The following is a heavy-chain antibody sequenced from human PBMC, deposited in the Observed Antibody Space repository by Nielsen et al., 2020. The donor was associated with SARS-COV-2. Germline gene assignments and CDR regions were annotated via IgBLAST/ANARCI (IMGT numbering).Heavy chain of an antibody. D-gene: IGHD4-23*01. V-gene: IGHV3-7*01. CDR3: ARDYGGGFDY. Sequence: GESLKISCAASGFTFSSYWMSWVRQAPGKGLEWVANIKQDGSEKYYVDSVKGRFTISRDNAKNPLYLQMNSLRAEDTAVYYCARDYGGGFDYWGQGTLVTVSS. CDR1: GFTFSSYW. CDR2: IKQDGSEK. J-gene: IGHJ4*02.